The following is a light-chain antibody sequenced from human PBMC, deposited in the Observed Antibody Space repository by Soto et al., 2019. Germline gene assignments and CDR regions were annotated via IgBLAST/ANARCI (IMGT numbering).Light chain of an antibody. V-gene: IGKV1-5*03. Sequence: DIQMTQSPSTLSASVGDRVTITCRASQSVSRWLAWYQQKPGKATKLLIYKASTLESGVPSRFSGSESGTEFTLAISSLQPDDYATYYYQQYHDNWTFGQGTKVEIK. CDR3: QQYHDNWT. J-gene: IGKJ1*01. CDR2: KAS. CDR1: QSVSRW.